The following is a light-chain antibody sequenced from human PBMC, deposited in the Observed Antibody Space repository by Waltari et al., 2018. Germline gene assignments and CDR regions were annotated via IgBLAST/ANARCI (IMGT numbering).Light chain of an antibody. CDR2: HAS. J-gene: IGKJ1*01. Sequence: EIVLTQSPGTLSLSPGESATLSCRASQSIGIYLAWYQQKPGQAPRLLMYHASSRATGIPDRFSGSGSGTDFSLTISRLEPEDFAVYYCQKYDSLPATFGQGTKVEIK. V-gene: IGKV3-20*01. CDR1: QSIGIY. CDR3: QKYDSLPAT.